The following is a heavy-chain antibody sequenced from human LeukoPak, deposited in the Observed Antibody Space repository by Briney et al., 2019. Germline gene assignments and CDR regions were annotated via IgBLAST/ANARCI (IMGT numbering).Heavy chain of an antibody. Sequence: GGSLRLSCAASGFTVSGTHMSWVRQAPGKGLEWVSAMYAGGTTYYADSVTGRFTVSRDTSRNTLFLHMDSLRAEDTAVYYCAKDEVTSGGGLASWGQGTLVIVSS. V-gene: IGHV3-53*01. CDR2: MYAGGTT. J-gene: IGHJ5*01. CDR3: AKDEVTSGGGLAS. CDR1: GFTVSGTH. D-gene: IGHD2-21*02.